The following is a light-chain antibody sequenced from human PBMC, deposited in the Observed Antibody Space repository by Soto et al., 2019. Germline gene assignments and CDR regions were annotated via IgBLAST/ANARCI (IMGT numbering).Light chain of an antibody. CDR2: TTN. CDR1: SSNIGTSS. J-gene: IGLJ1*01. Sequence: QSVLTQPNSASGTPGQRVTISCSGNSSNIGTSSVHWFQQLPGTAPKLLISTTNQRPSGVPERFSGSKSGTSASLAISGLQSEDEADYYCAAWDDSLNGHVFGTGTKVTVL. V-gene: IGLV1-44*01. CDR3: AAWDDSLNGHV.